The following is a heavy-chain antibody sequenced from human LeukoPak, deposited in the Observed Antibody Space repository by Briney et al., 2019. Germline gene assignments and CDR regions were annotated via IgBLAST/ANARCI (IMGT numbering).Heavy chain of an antibody. D-gene: IGHD1-26*01. CDR3: ARGGSYLSAFDI. Sequence: GGSLRLSCAASGFTVNSNYMNWVRQAPGKGLEWVSVIYTDGTTFYADSVKGRFTISRDNSKNTLYLQMNSLRAEDTAVYYCARGGSYLSAFDIWGQGTMVTVSS. CDR1: GFTVNSNY. J-gene: IGHJ3*02. CDR2: IYTDGTT. V-gene: IGHV3-53*01.